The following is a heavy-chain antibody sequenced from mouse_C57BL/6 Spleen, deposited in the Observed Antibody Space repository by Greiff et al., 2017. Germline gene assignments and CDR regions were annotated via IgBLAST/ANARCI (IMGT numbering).Heavy chain of an antibody. J-gene: IGHJ2*01. CDR3: ARDGYSDHLRFDY. Sequence: EVKLMESGGDLVKPGGSLKLSCAASGFTFSSYGMSWVRQTPDKRLEWVATISSGGSYTYYPDSVKGRFTISRDNAKNTLYLQTSSLKSEDTAMYYCARDGYSDHLRFDYWGQGTTLTVSS. CDR2: ISSGGSYT. CDR1: GFTFSSYG. V-gene: IGHV5-6*01. D-gene: IGHD2-3*01.